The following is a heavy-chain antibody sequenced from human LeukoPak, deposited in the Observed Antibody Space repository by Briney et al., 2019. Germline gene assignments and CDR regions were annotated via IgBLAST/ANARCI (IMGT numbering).Heavy chain of an antibody. Sequence: SETLSLTYTVSGGSISGYYWSWIRQPPGKGLDYIGYIYYGGSSNYNPSLKSRVTISVDTSKNQFSLQLSSVTAADTAVYYCARIPPSGDYLVVFDSWGQGTLVTVSS. CDR2: IYYGGSS. CDR3: ARIPPSGDYLVVFDS. D-gene: IGHD2-15*01. CDR1: GGSISGYY. J-gene: IGHJ5*01. V-gene: IGHV4-59*08.